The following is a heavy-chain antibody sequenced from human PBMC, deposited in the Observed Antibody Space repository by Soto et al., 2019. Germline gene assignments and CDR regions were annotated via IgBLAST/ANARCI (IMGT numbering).Heavy chain of an antibody. V-gene: IGHV3-30-3*01. CDR2: IAYDGINK. CDR3: AKALMTLGGSQSSYFDY. Sequence: QVHLVESGGGVVQPGRSLRLSCAASGFSFSRHAMHWVRQAPGKGLEWVAVIAYDGINKYYADSVKGRFTISRDNSKDTLYLQMDSLRNEDTALYYCAKALMTLGGSQSSYFDYWGQGAPVTVTS. J-gene: IGHJ4*02. CDR1: GFSFSRHA. D-gene: IGHD3-16*01.